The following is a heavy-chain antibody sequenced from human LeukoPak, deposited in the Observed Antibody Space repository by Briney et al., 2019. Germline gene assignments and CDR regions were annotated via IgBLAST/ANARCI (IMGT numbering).Heavy chain of an antibody. CDR1: GFTFSSYW. Sequence: PGGSLRLSCAASGFTFSSYWMSWVRRAPGKGLEWVANIKQDGSEKYYVDSVKGRLTISRDNAKNSLYLQMNSLRAEDTAVYYCARWGYSYVDPLDYWGQGTLVTVSS. CDR3: ARWGYSYVDPLDY. CDR2: IKQDGSEK. J-gene: IGHJ4*02. V-gene: IGHV3-7*01. D-gene: IGHD5-18*01.